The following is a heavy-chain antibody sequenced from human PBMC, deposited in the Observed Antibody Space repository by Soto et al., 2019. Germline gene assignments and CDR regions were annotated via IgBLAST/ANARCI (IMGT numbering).Heavy chain of an antibody. CDR1: GGSISSGDYY. D-gene: IGHD3-16*02. V-gene: IGHV4-30-4*01. CDR2: IYYSGST. CDR3: ARDPWVWGSYRNYYYGMDV. J-gene: IGHJ6*02. Sequence: QVQLQESGPGLVKLSQTLSLTCTVSGGSISSGDYYWSWIRQPPGKGLEWIGYIYYSGSTYYNPSLKSRVTISVETSKNQFSLKLSSVTAADTAVYYCARDPWVWGSYRNYYYGMDVWGQGTTVTVSS.